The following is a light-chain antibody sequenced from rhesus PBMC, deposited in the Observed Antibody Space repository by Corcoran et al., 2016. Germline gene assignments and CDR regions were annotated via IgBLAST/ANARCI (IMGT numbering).Light chain of an antibody. Sequence: DIQMTQSPSSLSAFGGDRVIITCRASQTIGKYLIWYQQKPGKVPKVLIYDASTLQSGVPFRFSGSGSGTDFTLPFSSLQPEDFATYYCQPHNSLPYSFGQGTKVEIK. J-gene: IGKJ2*01. CDR2: DAS. CDR1: QTIGKY. CDR3: QPHNSLPYS. V-gene: IGKV1-44*03.